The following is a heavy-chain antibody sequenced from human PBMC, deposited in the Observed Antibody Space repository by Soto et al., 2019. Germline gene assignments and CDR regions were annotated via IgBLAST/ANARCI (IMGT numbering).Heavy chain of an antibody. V-gene: IGHV1-18*01. D-gene: IGHD3-22*01. CDR2: ISAYNGNT. J-gene: IGHJ4*02. CDR1: GYTFTSYG. Sequence: GASVKVSCKASGYTFTSYGISWVRQAPGQGLEWMGWISAYNGNTNYAQKLQGRVTMTTDTSTSTAYMELRSLRSDDTAVYYCAGVNRYYDSSGYYYWGQGTLVTVSS. CDR3: AGVNRYYDSSGYYY.